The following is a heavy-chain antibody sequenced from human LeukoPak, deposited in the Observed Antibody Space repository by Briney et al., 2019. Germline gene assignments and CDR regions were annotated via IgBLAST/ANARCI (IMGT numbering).Heavy chain of an antibody. D-gene: IGHD3-9*01. CDR2: IYYSGST. V-gene: IGHV4-59*08. Sequence: PSETLSLTCSVSGGSITSYYWGWIRQPPGKGLEWIGYIYYSGSTNYSPSLKSRVTVSVDTSKNQFSLKLRSVTAADTAVYYCARLGGLRYDAFDIWGQGTMVTVSS. J-gene: IGHJ3*02. CDR1: GGSITSYY. CDR3: ARLGGLRYDAFDI.